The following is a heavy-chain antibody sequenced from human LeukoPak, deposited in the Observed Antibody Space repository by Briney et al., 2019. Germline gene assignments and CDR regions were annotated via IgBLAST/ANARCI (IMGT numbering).Heavy chain of an antibody. J-gene: IGHJ5*02. V-gene: IGHV3-74*01. CDR2: INDDGSDT. Sequence: GGSLRLSCAASGFTFKLYSMHWVRQVPGKAPVWVSRINDDGSDTRYADSVKGRFTISRDDATNMVFLQMNSLRPEDTAIYYCIRGGPSTWSWGQGTLVTVSS. D-gene: IGHD2-15*01. CDR3: IRGGPSTWS. CDR1: GFTFKLYS.